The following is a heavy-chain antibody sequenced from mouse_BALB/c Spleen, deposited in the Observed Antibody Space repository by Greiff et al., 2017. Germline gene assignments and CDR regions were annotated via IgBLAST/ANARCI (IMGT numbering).Heavy chain of an antibody. Sequence: EVKLLESGPGLVKPSQSLSLTCTVTGYSITSDYAWNWIRQFPGNKLEWMGYISYSGSTSYNPSLKSRISITRDTSKNQFFLQLNSVTTEDTATYYCAKYYGSSYGGYFDVWGAGTTVTVSS. J-gene: IGHJ1*01. CDR2: ISYSGST. D-gene: IGHD1-1*01. CDR3: AKYYGSSYGGYFDV. CDR1: GYSITSDYA. V-gene: IGHV3-2*02.